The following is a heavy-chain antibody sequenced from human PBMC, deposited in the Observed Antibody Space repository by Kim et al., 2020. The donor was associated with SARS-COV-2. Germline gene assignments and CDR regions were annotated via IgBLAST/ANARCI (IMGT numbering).Heavy chain of an antibody. CDR2: INTNTGNP. D-gene: IGHD2-2*01. V-gene: IGHV7-4-1*02. CDR3: ARRDVVVPAATYYYYYGMDV. Sequence: ASVKVSCKASGYTFTSYAMNWVRQAPGQGLEWMGWINTNTGNPTYAQGFTGRFVFSLDTSVSTAYLQISSLKAEDTAVYYCARRDVVVPAATYYYYYGMDVWGQGTTVTVSS. J-gene: IGHJ6*02. CDR1: GYTFTSYA.